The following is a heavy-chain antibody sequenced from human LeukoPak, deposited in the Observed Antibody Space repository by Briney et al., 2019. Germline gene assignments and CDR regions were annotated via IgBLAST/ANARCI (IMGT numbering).Heavy chain of an antibody. D-gene: IGHD3-22*01. CDR3: AAAPYYYDSKVGY. CDR2: IVVGSGNT. V-gene: IGHV1-58*02. CDR1: GFTFTSSA. Sequence: ASVKVSCKASGFTFTSSAMQWVRQAREQRLEWIGWIVVGSGNTNYAQKFQERVTITRDMSTSTAYMELSSLRSEDTAVYYCAAAPYYYDSKVGYWGQGTLVTVSS. J-gene: IGHJ4*02.